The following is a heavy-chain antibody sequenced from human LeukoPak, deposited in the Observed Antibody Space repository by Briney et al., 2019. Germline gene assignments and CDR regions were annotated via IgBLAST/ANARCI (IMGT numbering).Heavy chain of an antibody. J-gene: IGHJ3*02. V-gene: IGHV3-48*01. Sequence: GGSLRLSCAASGFTFSSYNMNWVRQAPGKGLEWVSFISSSSIVIYYADSVKGRFTISRDNAKNSLFLQMNSLRADDTAMYYCVRDINGYVWGSFFGAFDIWGQGTMVAVSS. CDR3: VRDINGYVWGSFFGAFDI. CDR1: GFTFSSYN. CDR2: ISSSSIVI. D-gene: IGHD3-16*01.